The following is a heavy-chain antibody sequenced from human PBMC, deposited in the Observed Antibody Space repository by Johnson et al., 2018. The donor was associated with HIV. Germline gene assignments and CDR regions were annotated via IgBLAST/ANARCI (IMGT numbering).Heavy chain of an antibody. D-gene: IGHD3-10*01. CDR3: ARDFVAFGECTAFDI. J-gene: IGHJ3*02. CDR2: INGGDTNT. V-gene: IGHV3-23*04. CDR1: GFTFGDYA. Sequence: VQLVESGGGVVQPGRSLRLSCTVSGFTFGDYAMSWFRQAPGKGLEWVSGINGGDTNTHYADSVKGRFSISRDNSGNRLFLQMNSLRAEDTALYYCARDFVAFGECTAFDIWGQGTMVTVSS.